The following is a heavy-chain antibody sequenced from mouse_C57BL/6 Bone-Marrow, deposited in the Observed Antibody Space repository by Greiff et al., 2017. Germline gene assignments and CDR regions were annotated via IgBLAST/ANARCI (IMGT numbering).Heavy chain of an antibody. Sequence: VQLQQPGAELVMPGASVKLSCKASGYTFTSYWMHWVKQRPGQGLEWIGEIDPSDSYTNYNQKFKGKSTLTVDKSSSTAYMQLSSLTSEDSAVYYCARDGYDAVDYGGQGTTLTVSS. CDR2: IDPSDSYT. CDR3: ARDGYDAVDY. D-gene: IGHD2-2*01. CDR1: GYTFTSYW. J-gene: IGHJ2*01. V-gene: IGHV1-69*01.